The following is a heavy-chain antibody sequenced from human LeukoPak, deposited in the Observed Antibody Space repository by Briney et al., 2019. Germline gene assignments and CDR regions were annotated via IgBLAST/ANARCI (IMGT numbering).Heavy chain of an antibody. CDR1: GFTVSSNY. CDR3: ARGGETYYDILTGYPDFDY. CDR2: ISYDGSNK. V-gene: IGHV3-30*03. Sequence: GGSLRLSCAASGFTVSSNYMSWVRQAPGKGLEWVAVISYDGSNKYYADSVKGRFTISRDNSKNTLYLQMNSLRAEDTAVYYCARGGETYYDILTGYPDFDYWGQGTLVTVSS. J-gene: IGHJ4*02. D-gene: IGHD3-9*01.